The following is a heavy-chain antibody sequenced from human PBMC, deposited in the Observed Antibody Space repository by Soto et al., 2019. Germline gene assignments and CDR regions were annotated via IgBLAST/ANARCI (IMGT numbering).Heavy chain of an antibody. D-gene: IGHD5-18*01. CDR1: GGSISGYF. Sequence: PSETLSLTCTVSGGSISGYFWSWIRQPPGKGLEWIGYIYYSGSTNFNPSLKSRVTISVDTSKNQFSLKPSSVTAADTAVYYCARGMDTAMHYYYGMDVWGQGTTVTVSS. V-gene: IGHV4-59*01. CDR2: IYYSGST. J-gene: IGHJ6*02. CDR3: ARGMDTAMHYYYGMDV.